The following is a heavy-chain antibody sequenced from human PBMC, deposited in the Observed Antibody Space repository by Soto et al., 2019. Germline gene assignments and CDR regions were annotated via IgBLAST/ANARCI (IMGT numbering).Heavy chain of an antibody. D-gene: IGHD3-9*01. CDR3: ARDLRYFDWFGDYYYYYMDV. V-gene: IGHV3-21*01. CDR1: GFTFSSYS. Sequence: EVQLVESGGGLVKPGGSLRLSCAASGFTFSSYSMNWVRQAPGKGLEWVSSISSSSSYIYYADSVKGRFTISRDNAKNSLYLRMNSLRAEDTAVYYCARDLRYFDWFGDYYYYYMDVWGKGTTVTVSS. J-gene: IGHJ6*03. CDR2: ISSSSSYI.